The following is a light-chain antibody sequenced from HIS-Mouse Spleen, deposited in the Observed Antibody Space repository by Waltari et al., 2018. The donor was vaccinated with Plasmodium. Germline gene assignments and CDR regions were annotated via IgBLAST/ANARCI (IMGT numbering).Light chain of an antibody. CDR3: CSYAGSRLV. Sequence: QSALTQPASVSGSPGPSITIPCTGTSSDLGSYNLVSWYHQHPGKAPKLMIYEGSKRPSGVSNRFSGSKSGNPASLTISGLQAEDEADYYCCSYAGSRLVFGGGTKLTVL. CDR2: EGS. CDR1: SSDLGSYNL. V-gene: IGLV2-23*01. J-gene: IGLJ2*01.